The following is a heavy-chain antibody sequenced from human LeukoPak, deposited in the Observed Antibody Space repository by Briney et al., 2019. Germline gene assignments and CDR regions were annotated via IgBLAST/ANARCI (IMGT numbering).Heavy chain of an antibody. D-gene: IGHD3-9*01. V-gene: IGHV3-33*01. CDR3: ARGEDILTGYYGGGTFDY. CDR2: IWEDGSNK. Sequence: GGSLRLSCAAAGFTFSSYGMHWVRQAPGKGLEWVAVIWEDGSNKYYADSVKGRFTISRDNSKNPLYLQMNSLRAEDTAVYYCARGEDILTGYYGGGTFDYWGQGTLVTVSS. J-gene: IGHJ4*02. CDR1: GFTFSSYG.